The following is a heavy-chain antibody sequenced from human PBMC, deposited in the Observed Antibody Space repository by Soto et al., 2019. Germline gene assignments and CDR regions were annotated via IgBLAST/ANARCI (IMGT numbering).Heavy chain of an antibody. J-gene: IGHJ4*02. D-gene: IGHD6-19*01. CDR2: IKQDGSEK. V-gene: IGHV3-7*01. Sequence: LRLSCAASGFTFSSYWMSWILQAPGKGLEWVANIKQDGSEKYYVDSVKGRLTISRDNDKNSLYLQMNSLRAEDTAVYYCASSRPDSSGIDYWGQGTLVTVSS. CDR1: GFTFSSYW. CDR3: ASSRPDSSGIDY.